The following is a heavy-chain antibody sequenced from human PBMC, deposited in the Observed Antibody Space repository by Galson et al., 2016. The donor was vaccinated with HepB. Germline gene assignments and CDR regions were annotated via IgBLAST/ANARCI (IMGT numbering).Heavy chain of an antibody. D-gene: IGHD6-25*01. J-gene: IGHJ4*02. CDR1: GFTFSSYA. CDR2: ISGSGDET. CDR3: ARDPGGSSGYGMDF. V-gene: IGHV3-23*01. Sequence: LRLSCAASGFTFSSYAMTWVRQAPGKGLDWVSTISGSGDETNYADSVKGRFTISRDNSRDTLFLLMTSLRAEDTAVYYCARDPGGSSGYGMDFWGQGTLVTVSS.